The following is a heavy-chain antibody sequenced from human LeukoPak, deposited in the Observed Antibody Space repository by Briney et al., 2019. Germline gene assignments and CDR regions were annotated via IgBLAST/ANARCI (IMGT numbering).Heavy chain of an antibody. CDR2: ISYDGSNK. CDR1: GFTFSSYA. V-gene: IGHV3-30*04. CDR3: ASLTVGATGFDY. J-gene: IGHJ4*02. Sequence: GGSLRLSCAASGFTFSSYAMHWVRQAPGKGLEWVAVISYDGSNKYYADSVKGRFTISRDNSKNTLYLQMNSLRAEDTAVYYCASLTVGATGFDYWGQGTLVTASS. D-gene: IGHD1-26*01.